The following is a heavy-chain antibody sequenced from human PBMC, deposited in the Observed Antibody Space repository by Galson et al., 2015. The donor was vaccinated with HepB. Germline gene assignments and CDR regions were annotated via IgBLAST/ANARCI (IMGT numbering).Heavy chain of an antibody. CDR2: ISGSAGYT. CDR1: GFTFRSYA. D-gene: IGHD6-6*01. CDR3: AKDVSSSSVWYFDL. Sequence: SLRLSCAASGFTFRSYAMSWVRQAPGKGLEWVSGISGSAGYTHSAASMEGRFTISRDNSKNTLYLQMNNLRAEDTAVYYCAKDVSSSSVWYFDLWGRGTLVTVSS. J-gene: IGHJ2*01. V-gene: IGHV3-23*01.